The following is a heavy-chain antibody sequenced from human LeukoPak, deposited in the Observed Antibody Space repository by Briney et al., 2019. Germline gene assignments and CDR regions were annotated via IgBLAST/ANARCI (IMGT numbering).Heavy chain of an antibody. D-gene: IGHD7-27*01. Sequence: PGGSLRLSCAASGFTFSSYGMHWVRQAPGKGLEWVANIRQDGSEKYYVDSVKGRFTISRDNAKNSLYLQMNSLRAEDTAVYYCARDASNWGYDYWGQGTLVTVSS. V-gene: IGHV3-7*03. CDR1: GFTFSSYG. CDR3: ARDASNWGYDY. CDR2: IRQDGSEK. J-gene: IGHJ4*02.